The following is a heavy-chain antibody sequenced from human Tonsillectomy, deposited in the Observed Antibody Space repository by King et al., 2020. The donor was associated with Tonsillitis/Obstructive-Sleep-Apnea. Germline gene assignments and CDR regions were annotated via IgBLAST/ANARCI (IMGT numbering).Heavy chain of an antibody. J-gene: IGHJ4*02. CDR3: ARGDRSTSPAMWTSYFDY. V-gene: IGHV5-51*03. Sequence: VQLVQSGAEVKKPGESLKISCEGSGYSFTTYWIGWVRQMPGKGLEWMGIIYPGGSDTRYSPSFQGQVTISADKSISTAYLQWSSLKASDTAMYYCARGDRSTSPAMWTSYFDYWGQGTLVTVSS. CDR1: GYSFTTYW. CDR2: IYPGGSDT. D-gene: IGHD2-2*01.